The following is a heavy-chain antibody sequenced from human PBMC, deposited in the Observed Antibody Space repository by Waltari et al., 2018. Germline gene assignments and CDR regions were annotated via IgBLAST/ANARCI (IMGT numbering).Heavy chain of an antibody. CDR3: ARDSRGGLFFDY. CDR1: GFTVSSNY. Sequence: EVQLVESGGGFIQSGGSLRLSCAASGFTVSSNYMSWVRQAPGKGLECELYIFRDVKPYYADSVKVRFTISIDKSKNTRYLQKNSLRAEDTAVYYCARDSRGGLFFDYWGQGTLVTVSS. CDR2: IFRDVKP. V-gene: IGHV3-53*01. J-gene: IGHJ4*02.